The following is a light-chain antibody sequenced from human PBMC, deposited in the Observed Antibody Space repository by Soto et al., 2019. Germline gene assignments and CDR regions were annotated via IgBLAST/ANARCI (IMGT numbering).Light chain of an antibody. V-gene: IGKV3-15*01. CDR1: LTVNTN. Sequence: DIVMTQSPATQSVSPGERATLSCRASLTVNTNLAWYQQKPGQAPRLLIYYASTRATGIPARFSGSGSVKEFTLTISSVQSEDSAVYYCQQYNNWPPGATFGPGTKVEIK. CDR3: QQYNNWPPGAT. CDR2: YAS. J-gene: IGKJ3*01.